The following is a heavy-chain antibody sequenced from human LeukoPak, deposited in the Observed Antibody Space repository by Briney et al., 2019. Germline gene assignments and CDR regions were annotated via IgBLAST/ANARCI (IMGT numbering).Heavy chain of an antibody. Sequence: ASVKVSCKASGGTFSSYAISWVRQAPGQGLEWMGGIIPIFGTANYAQKFQGRVTITADKSTGTAYMELSSLRSEDTAVYYCAREQTGWLRSDDYWGQGTLVTVSS. CDR2: IIPIFGTA. V-gene: IGHV1-69*06. CDR1: GGTFSSYA. CDR3: AREQTGWLRSDDY. J-gene: IGHJ4*02. D-gene: IGHD5-12*01.